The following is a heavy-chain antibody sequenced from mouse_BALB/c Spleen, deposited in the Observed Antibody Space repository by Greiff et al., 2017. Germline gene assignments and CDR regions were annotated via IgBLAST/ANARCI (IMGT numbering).Heavy chain of an antibody. CDR3: ARSGGNYLAWFAY. J-gene: IGHJ3*01. V-gene: IGHV1-7*01. CDR2: INPSTGYT. D-gene: IGHD2-1*01. Sequence: QVQLQQSGAELAKPGASVKMSCKASGYTFTSYWMHWVKQRPGQGLEWIGYINPSTGYTEYNQKFKDKATLTADKSSSTAYMQLSSLTSEDSAVYYCARSGGNYLAWFAYWGQGTLVTVSA. CDR1: GYTFTSYW.